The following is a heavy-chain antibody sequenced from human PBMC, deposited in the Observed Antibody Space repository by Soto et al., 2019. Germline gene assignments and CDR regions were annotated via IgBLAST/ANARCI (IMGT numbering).Heavy chain of an antibody. CDR3: ARGATVTQYDY. CDR2: GSYSGTT. CDR1: GVSVNGGSFY. Sequence: QVQLQESGPGLVKPSETLSLTCTVSGVSVNGGSFYLAWIRQPPGKGLEWIGFGSYSGTTNYKPSLKSRVTISVDTSRSQISLKVTSLTAADTAVYYCARGATVTQYDYWGQGTLVTVSS. D-gene: IGHD4-17*01. J-gene: IGHJ4*02. V-gene: IGHV4-61*01.